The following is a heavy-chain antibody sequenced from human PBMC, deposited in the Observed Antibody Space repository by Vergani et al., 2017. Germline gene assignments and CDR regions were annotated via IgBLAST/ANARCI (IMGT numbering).Heavy chain of an antibody. CDR1: GFTFNQYG. CDR3: ARDLRLLYNRFDP. V-gene: IGHV3-33*01. CDR2: TRYDGNNK. Sequence: QVQLVESGGGVVQPGRSLRLSCAASGFTFNQYGMHWVRQAPGKGLEWVAVTRYDGNNKQYADSVKGRFTISRDNSKSTMYLQMNSLRDEDTGVYYGARDLRLLYNRFDPWGQGTLVTVSS. D-gene: IGHD1-14*01. J-gene: IGHJ5*02.